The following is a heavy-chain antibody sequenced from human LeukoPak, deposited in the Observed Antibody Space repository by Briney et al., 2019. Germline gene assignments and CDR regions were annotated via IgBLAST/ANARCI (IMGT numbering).Heavy chain of an antibody. Sequence: GGSLRLSCAASGFTFSSYSMNWVRQAPGRGLECVSSISSISSYIYYADSPKGRFTISRDNAKNSLYLKMNTLGAVDTAVYYCARMSHGAGSYVYSFDYWGQGTLVTVSS. J-gene: IGHJ4*02. CDR3: ARMSHGAGSYVYSFDY. CDR1: GFTFSSYS. V-gene: IGHV3-21*01. CDR2: ISSISSYI. D-gene: IGHD3-10*01.